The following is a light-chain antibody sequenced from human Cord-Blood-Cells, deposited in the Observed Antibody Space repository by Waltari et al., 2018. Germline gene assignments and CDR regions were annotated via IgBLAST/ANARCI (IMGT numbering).Light chain of an antibody. Sequence: EMVLTQSPATLSLSPGDTATLSFRASQSVSSYLAWYQQKPGQAPRLLIYDASNRATGIPARFSGSGSGTDFTLTISSLEPEDFAVYYCQQRSNWPLTFGGGTKVEIK. CDR3: QQRSNWPLT. CDR2: DAS. V-gene: IGKV3-11*01. J-gene: IGKJ4*01. CDR1: QSVSSY.